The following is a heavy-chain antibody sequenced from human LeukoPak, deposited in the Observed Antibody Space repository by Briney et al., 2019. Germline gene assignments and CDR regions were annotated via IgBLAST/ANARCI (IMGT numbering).Heavy chain of an antibody. D-gene: IGHD1-26*01. Sequence: GGSLRLSCTASGFTFRNYWMAWVRQAPGKGLECVANIKEDESAKHQADSVKGRFTISRDNAQNSVYLQMRSLRGEDTAVYYCARDVVGSLDYWGQGTLVTVSS. CDR2: IKEDESAK. CDR3: ARDVVGSLDY. V-gene: IGHV3-7*01. J-gene: IGHJ4*02. CDR1: GFTFRNYW.